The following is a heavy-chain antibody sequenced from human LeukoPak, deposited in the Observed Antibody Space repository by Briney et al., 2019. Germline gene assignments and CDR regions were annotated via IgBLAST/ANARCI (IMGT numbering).Heavy chain of an antibody. CDR2: IKSKTDGGTT. J-gene: IGHJ6*03. CDR3: TTEGRGYSYGYYYYMDV. CDR1: GFTFSNAW. D-gene: IGHD5-18*01. Sequence: PGGSLRLSCAASGFTFSNAWMSWVRQAPGKGLEWVGRIKSKTDGGTTDYAAPVKGRFTISRDDSKNTLYLQMNSLKTEDTAVYYCTTEGRGYSYGYYYYMDVWGKGTTVTVSS. V-gene: IGHV3-15*01.